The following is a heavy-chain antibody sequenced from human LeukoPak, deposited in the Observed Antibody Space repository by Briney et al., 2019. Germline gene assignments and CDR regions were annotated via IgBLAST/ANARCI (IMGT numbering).Heavy chain of an antibody. CDR3: ARQANLQYKDKTDYYRWMDY. CDR2: IYPGDSTT. Sequence: GDSLKISCKGSGYTFGNYWIGWVRQMPGKGLEWMGVIYPGDSTTKYNPSFQGQVTVSVDKSISTVYLQWNSLKASDTAMYYCARQANLQYKDKTDYYRWMDYWGQGTLVTVSS. CDR1: GYTFGNYW. V-gene: IGHV5-51*01. D-gene: IGHD3-22*01. J-gene: IGHJ4*02.